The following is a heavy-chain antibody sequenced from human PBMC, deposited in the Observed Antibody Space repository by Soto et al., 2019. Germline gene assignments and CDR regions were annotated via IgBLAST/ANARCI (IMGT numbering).Heavy chain of an antibody. Sequence: ASVKVSCKASGYTFTNFGISWVRQAPGQGLEWMGRIIPILGIANYAQKLQGRVTMTTDTSTSTAYMELRSLRSDDTAGYYCARGAPPELDWGQGTLVTVSS. CDR1: GYTFTNFG. V-gene: IGHV1-18*01. J-gene: IGHJ4*02. CDR3: ARGAPPELD. CDR2: IIPILGIA. D-gene: IGHD1-7*01.